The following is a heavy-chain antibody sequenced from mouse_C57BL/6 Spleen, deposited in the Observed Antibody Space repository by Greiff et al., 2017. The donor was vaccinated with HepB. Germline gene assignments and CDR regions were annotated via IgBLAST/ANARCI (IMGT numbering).Heavy chain of an antibody. CDR2: IDPEDGDT. Sequence: EVKLVESGAELVRPGASVKLSCTASGFNIKDYYMHWVKQRPEQGLEWIGRIDPEDGDTEYAPKFQGKATMTADTSSNTAYLQLNSLTSEATAVYYCTTRDSSGDYFDYWGQGTTLTVSS. D-gene: IGHD3-2*02. J-gene: IGHJ2*01. CDR3: TTRDSSGDYFDY. CDR1: GFNIKDYY. V-gene: IGHV14-1*01.